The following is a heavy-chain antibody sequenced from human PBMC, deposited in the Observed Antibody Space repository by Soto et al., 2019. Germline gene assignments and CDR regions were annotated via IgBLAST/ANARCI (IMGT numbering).Heavy chain of an antibody. J-gene: IGHJ4*02. Sequence: EVQVVESGGASVQPGGSLRLSCAASGFTFTSYWIHWVRQAPGKGLLWMSRIKGDETTSSYADSVKGRFTISRDNANNKVYLQMNSLRAEDTAVYYCVRGAFGSYYVEYWGPGPLVTVSS. CDR2: IKGDETTS. CDR1: GFTFTSYW. D-gene: IGHD3-10*01. V-gene: IGHV3-74*01. CDR3: VRGAFGSYYVEY.